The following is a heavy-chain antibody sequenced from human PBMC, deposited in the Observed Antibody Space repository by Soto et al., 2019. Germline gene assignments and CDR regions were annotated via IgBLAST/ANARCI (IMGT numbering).Heavy chain of an antibody. CDR2: ISGSGGST. D-gene: IGHD6-13*01. CDR1: GFTFISYA. J-gene: IGHJ4*02. V-gene: IGHV3-23*01. CDR3: AKDKSWYKAPFDY. Sequence: GGSLRLSCAASGFTFISYAMSWVRQAPGKGLEWVSAISGSGGSTYYADTVKGRFTISRDNSKNTLYLQMNSLRAEDTAVYYCAKDKSWYKAPFDYWGQGTLVTVSS.